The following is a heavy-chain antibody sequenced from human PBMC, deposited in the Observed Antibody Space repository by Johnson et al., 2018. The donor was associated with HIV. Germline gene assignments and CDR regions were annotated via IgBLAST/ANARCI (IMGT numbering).Heavy chain of an antibody. Sequence: QMLLVESGGGVVQPGGSLRLSCATSGFTFSNYAMHWVRQAPGKGLEWVAFIRYDGSNKYYADSVKGRFTISRDNSKNTRYLQMNSLRAEDTAVYYCAKDCARTVGATLGPGAFDIWGQGTMVTVSS. J-gene: IGHJ3*02. CDR2: IRYDGSNK. CDR1: GFTFSNYA. V-gene: IGHV3-30*02. CDR3: AKDCARTVGATLGPGAFDI. D-gene: IGHD1-26*01.